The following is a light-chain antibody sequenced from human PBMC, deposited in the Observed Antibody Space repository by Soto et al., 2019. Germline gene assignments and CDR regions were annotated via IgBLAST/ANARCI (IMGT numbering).Light chain of an antibody. V-gene: IGKV3-11*01. Sequence: IALTQSPCTLSFSPGERSTVSCRARQTISRNFLAWYQQKPGQAPRLLIYGASKRATGIPARFSGSGSGTDFTLTISSLEPEDFAVYYCQQRSNWPSLTFGGGTKVDIK. J-gene: IGKJ4*01. CDR1: QTISRN. CDR2: GAS. CDR3: QQRSNWPSLT.